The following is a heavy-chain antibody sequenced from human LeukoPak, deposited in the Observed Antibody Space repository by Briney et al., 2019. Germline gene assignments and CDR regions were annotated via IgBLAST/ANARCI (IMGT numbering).Heavy chain of an antibody. CDR1: GFTFSSYG. Sequence: PGRPLRVSCAASGFTFSSYGMHWVRQAPGKGLEWVAVISYDGDDKYYADSVKGRFTISRDNSKNTLYLQMNSLRSEDTAVYYCAKGCVSVAYLNYFDSWGQGTLVTVSS. J-gene: IGHJ4*02. V-gene: IGHV3-30*18. D-gene: IGHD6-19*01. CDR2: ISYDGDDK. CDR3: AKGCVSVAYLNYFDS.